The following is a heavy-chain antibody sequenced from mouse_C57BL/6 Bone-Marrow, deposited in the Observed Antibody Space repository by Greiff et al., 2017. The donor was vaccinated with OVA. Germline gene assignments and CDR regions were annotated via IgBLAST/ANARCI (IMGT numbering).Heavy chain of an antibody. CDR2: IDPSDSYT. CDR1: GYTFTSYW. V-gene: IGHV1-59*01. Sequence: VQLQQPGAELVRPGTSVKLSCKASGYTFTSYWMHWVKQRPGQGLEWIGVIDPSDSYTNYNQKFKGKATLTVDTSSSTAYMQLSSLTSEDSAVYYCARYRYAMDYWGQGTSVTVSS. J-gene: IGHJ4*01. CDR3: ARYRYAMDY.